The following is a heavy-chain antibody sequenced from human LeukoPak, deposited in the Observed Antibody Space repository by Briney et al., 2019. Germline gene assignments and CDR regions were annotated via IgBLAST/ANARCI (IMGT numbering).Heavy chain of an antibody. CDR2: ISAYNGNT. CDR3: ARDYYYGSGSDY. J-gene: IGHJ4*02. Sequence: ASVKVSCKASGYSFTTYGMNWVPQAPGQGLEWMGWISAYNGNTNYAQKLQGRVTMTTDTSTSTAYMELRSLRSDDTAVYYCARDYYYGSGSDYWGQGTLVTVSS. CDR1: GYSFTTYG. V-gene: IGHV1-18*01. D-gene: IGHD3-10*01.